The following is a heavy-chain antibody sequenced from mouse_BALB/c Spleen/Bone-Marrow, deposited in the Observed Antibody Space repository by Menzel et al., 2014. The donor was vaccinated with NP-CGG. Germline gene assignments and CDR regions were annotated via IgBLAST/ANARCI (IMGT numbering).Heavy chain of an antibody. Sequence: QVQLQQSGAELVRPGSSVKISCESSGYVFSTYWINWVKQRPGQGLEWIGQIYPGDGDTDYNGKFKDKATLTADKSSNTAYMQLNSLTSEDSAVYFCARGGISVDYWGQGTTLTVSS. CDR2: IYPGDGDT. J-gene: IGHJ2*01. V-gene: IGHV1-80*01. CDR1: GYVFSTYW. CDR3: ARGGISVDY.